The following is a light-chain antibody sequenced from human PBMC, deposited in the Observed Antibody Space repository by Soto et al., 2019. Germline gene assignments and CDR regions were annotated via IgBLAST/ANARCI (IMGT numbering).Light chain of an antibody. V-gene: IGKV3-20*01. Sequence: EIVMTQSPATLSVSPGERATLSCRACQNIHTNLAWYQQKPGQAPRLLIYDTSSRATGVPDRYSASGSGTDFTLTISRLEPEDFAVFFCQQYGTSEIIFGQGTRLEIK. CDR1: QNIHTN. CDR2: DTS. J-gene: IGKJ5*01. CDR3: QQYGTSEII.